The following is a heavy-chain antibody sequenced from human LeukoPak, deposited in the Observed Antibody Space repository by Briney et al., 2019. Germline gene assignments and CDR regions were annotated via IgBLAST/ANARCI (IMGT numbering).Heavy chain of an antibody. CDR3: ARVVVSTTNRFDP. CDR1: GFMFTSYW. J-gene: IGHJ5*02. D-gene: IGHD5/OR15-5a*01. Sequence: PGGSLRLSCAASGFMFTSYWMSWVRQAPGKGLEWVASINRDGSEKYYVDSVKGRFTISRDNAKNSLYLQMNSLRAEDTAVYHCARVVVSTTNRFDPWGQGTLVTVSS. CDR2: INRDGSEK. V-gene: IGHV3-7*05.